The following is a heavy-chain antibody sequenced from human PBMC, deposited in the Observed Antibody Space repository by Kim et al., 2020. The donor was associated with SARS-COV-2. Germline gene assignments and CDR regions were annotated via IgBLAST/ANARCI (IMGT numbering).Heavy chain of an antibody. D-gene: IGHD3-22*01. CDR3: ARRDSTGYYFVDY. V-gene: IGHV5-51*01. CDR2: IYPADSDT. CDR1: GYRFTTYW. Sequence: GESLKISCKGSGYRFTTYWIGWVRPMPGKGLEWMGIIYPADSDTRYSPSFQGQVTISADNSISTAYLQWSSLKASDTAIYYCARRDSTGYYFVDYWGQGTLVTVSS. J-gene: IGHJ4*02.